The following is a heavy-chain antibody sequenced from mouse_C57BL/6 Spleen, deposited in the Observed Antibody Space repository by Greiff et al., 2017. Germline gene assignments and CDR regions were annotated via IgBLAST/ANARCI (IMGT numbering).Heavy chain of an antibody. D-gene: IGHD1-1*01. CDR1: GYTFTDYE. J-gene: IGHJ4*01. CDR2: IDPETGGT. Sequence: QVQLQQSGAELVRPGASVTLSCKASGYTFTDYEMHWVKQTPVHGLEWIGAIDPETGGTAYNQKFKGKAILTADKSSSTAYMELRSLTSEDSAVYYCTRDYGSSLYDMDYWGQGTSVTVSS. V-gene: IGHV1-15*01. CDR3: TRDYGSSLYDMDY.